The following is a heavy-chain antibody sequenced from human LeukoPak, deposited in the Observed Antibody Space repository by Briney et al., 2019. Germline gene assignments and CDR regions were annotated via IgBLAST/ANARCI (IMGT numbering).Heavy chain of an antibody. V-gene: IGHV1-2*02. CDR1: GYTFTGHF. CDR3: AREYSRYSGTYYDY. Sequence: ASVTVSCKASGYTFTGHFIHWVRQGPGQGLEWMGWSNPNSGGTNYAQKFQGRVTMTRDTSISTAYMELSRVRSDDTAVYYCAREYSRYSGTYYDYWGQGTLVTVSS. CDR2: SNPNSGGT. D-gene: IGHD5-12*01. J-gene: IGHJ4*02.